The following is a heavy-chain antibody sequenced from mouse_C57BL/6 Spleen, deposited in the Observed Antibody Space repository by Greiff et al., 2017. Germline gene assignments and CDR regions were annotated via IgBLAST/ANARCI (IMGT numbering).Heavy chain of an antibody. CDR2: IDPETGGT. CDR1: GYTFTDYE. Sequence: QVQLQQSGAELVRPGASVTLSCKASGYTFTDYEMHWVKQTPVHGLEWIGAIDPETGGTAYNQKFKGKAILTADKSSSTAYMELRSLTSEDSAVYYCTRGGGNNEAAWFAYWGQGTLVTVSA. J-gene: IGHJ3*01. D-gene: IGHD2-1*01. V-gene: IGHV1-15*01. CDR3: TRGGGNNEAAWFAY.